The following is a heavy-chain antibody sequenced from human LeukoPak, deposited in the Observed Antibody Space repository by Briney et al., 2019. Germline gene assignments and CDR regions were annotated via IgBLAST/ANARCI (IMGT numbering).Heavy chain of an antibody. CDR3: AKSQNGISDY. CDR1: GGSIINNY. Sequence: SETLSLTCTVSGGSIINNYWSWFRQPPGKGLEWIGYIFYNGSTNYNPSLKSRVTISVDTSKNQFSLKLSSVTAADTAVYYCAKSQNGISDYWGQGTLVTVSS. V-gene: IGHV4-59*01. J-gene: IGHJ4*02. D-gene: IGHD1-26*01. CDR2: IFYNGST.